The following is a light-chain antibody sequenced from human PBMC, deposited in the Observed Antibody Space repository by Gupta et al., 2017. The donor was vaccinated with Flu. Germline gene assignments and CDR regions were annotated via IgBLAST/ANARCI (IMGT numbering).Light chain of an antibody. V-gene: IGLV1-51*02. CDR1: SSNIGNNY. CDR3: GTWDSSLSAFYV. J-gene: IGLJ1*01. CDR2: END. Sequence: GRSSNIGNNYVSWYQQLPGTAPKLLIYENDKRPSGMPDRFSGSKSGTSATLGITGLQTGDEADYYCGTWDSSLSAFYVFGTGTKVTVL.